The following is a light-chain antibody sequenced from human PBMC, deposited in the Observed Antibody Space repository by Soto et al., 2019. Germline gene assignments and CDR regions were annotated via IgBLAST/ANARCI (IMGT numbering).Light chain of an antibody. CDR2: EVS. CDR1: SSDVGGYNY. V-gene: IGLV2-14*01. Sequence: QSALTQPASVSGSPGQSITISCTGTSSDVGGYNYVSWYQQHPVKAPKLMIYEVSNRPSGVSNRFSGSKSGNTASLTISGLQAEDEADYYCSSYTGTSTLYVVFGGGTKLTVL. CDR3: SSYTGTSTLYVV. J-gene: IGLJ2*01.